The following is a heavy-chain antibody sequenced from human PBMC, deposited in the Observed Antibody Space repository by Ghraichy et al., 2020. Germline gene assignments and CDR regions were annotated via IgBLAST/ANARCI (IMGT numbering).Heavy chain of an antibody. CDR2: ISAYNGNT. V-gene: IGHV1-18*01. Sequence: VKVSCKASGYTFSSYGISWVRQAPGQGLEWMGWISAYNGNTIYTQNLQGRVTMTTDTSTSTAYMELRSLRSDDTAVYYCAGDGCSGDRCLFGMDVWGQGTTVTVSS. CDR1: GYTFSSYG. CDR3: AGDGCSGDRCLFGMDV. J-gene: IGHJ6*02. D-gene: IGHD2-15*01.